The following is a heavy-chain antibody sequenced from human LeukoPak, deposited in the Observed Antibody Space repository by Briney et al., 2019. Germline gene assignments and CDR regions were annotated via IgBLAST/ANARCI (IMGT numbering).Heavy chain of an antibody. Sequence: NPSETLSLTCTVSGGSISSYYWSWIRQPAGKGLEWIGRIYTSGSTTYNPSLKSRVTMSVDTSKNQFSLKLSSVTAADTAVYYCARFSPRGAVAAFDAFDIWGQGTMVTVSS. CDR1: GGSISSYY. J-gene: IGHJ3*02. D-gene: IGHD6-19*01. CDR3: ARFSPRGAVAAFDAFDI. V-gene: IGHV4-4*07. CDR2: IYTSGST.